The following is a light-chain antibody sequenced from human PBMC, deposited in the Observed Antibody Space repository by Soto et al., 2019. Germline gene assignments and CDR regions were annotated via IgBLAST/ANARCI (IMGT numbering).Light chain of an antibody. J-gene: IGKJ1*01. CDR2: DAS. Sequence: EKVMTQSPATLSVSPGERATLSCRASKSVGSNLAWYQQQPGQAPRLLIYDASSRAAGVPARFSGRGSGTELTLTISSLQSEDFAVYFCQQCNKWPRAFGQGTKVDI. V-gene: IGKV3-15*01. CDR3: QQCNKWPRA. CDR1: KSVGSN.